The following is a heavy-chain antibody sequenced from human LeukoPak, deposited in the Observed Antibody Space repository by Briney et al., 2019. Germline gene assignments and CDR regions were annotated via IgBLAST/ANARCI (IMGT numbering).Heavy chain of an antibody. CDR2: IQNDGSDK. V-gene: IGHV3-30*02. CDR3: AREGGRAVPGRFDQ. D-gene: IGHD6-13*01. Sequence: GGSLRLSCAAPGINFRSSGMHWVRQAPGKGLEWVTFIQNDGSDKYYAASVKGRFTISRDNSKNTVYLHMASLRADDTALYYCAREGGRAVPGRFDQWGQGTLVTVSS. CDR1: GINFRSSG. J-gene: IGHJ4*02.